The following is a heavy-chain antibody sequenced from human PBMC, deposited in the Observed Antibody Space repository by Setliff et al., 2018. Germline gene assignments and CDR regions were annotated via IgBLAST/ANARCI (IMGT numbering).Heavy chain of an antibody. Sequence: SVKVSCKASGGTFSSSGISWVRQAPGQGLEWMGGTIPMFGTTNYARKFQGRVTIITDESTSTAYMQLSSLGSEDTAVYYCVREGVDSRSSTDYRYYMDVWGKGTTVTVSS. CDR3: VREGVDSRSSTDYRYYMDV. D-gene: IGHD3-22*01. CDR2: TIPMFGTT. J-gene: IGHJ6*03. V-gene: IGHV1-69*05. CDR1: GGTFSSSG.